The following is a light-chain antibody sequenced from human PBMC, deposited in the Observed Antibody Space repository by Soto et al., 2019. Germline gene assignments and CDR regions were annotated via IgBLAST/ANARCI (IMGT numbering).Light chain of an antibody. J-gene: IGLJ1*01. CDR3: LLSYSGPYV. CDR1: TGAVTNGHY. Sequence: QAVVTQEPSLTVSPGGTVPLTCGSSTGAVTNGHYPYWFQQKPGQAPRTLIYDTTNRHSWTPARFSGSLLGGKAALTLSGAQPEDEAAYYCLLSYSGPYVFGTGTKVTVL. CDR2: DTT. V-gene: IGLV7-46*01.